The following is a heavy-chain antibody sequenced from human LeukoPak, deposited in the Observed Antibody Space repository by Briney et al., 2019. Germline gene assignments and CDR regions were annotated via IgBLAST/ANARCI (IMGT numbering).Heavy chain of an antibody. V-gene: IGHV4-39*01. D-gene: IGHD2-21*01. CDR3: ARHTWGGHDYYYYYYMDV. CDR2: IYYSGST. Sequence: SETLSLTCTVSGGSISSSSCYWGWIRQPPGKGLEWIGSIYYSGSTYYNPSLKSRVTISADTSKVQFSLTLSSVTAADTAVYYCARHTWGGHDYYYYYYMDVWGEGTTVTISS. J-gene: IGHJ6*03. CDR1: GGSISSSSCY.